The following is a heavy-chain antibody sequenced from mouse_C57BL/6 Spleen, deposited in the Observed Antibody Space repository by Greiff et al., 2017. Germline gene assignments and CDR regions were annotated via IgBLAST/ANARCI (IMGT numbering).Heavy chain of an antibody. CDR1: GFTFSSYA. V-gene: IGHV5-4*01. CDR2: ISDGGSYT. Sequence: EVHLVESGGGLVKPGGSLKLSCAASGFTFSSYAMSWVRQTPEKRLEWVATISDGGSYTYYPDNVKGRFTISRDNAKNNLYLQMSHLKSEDTAMYYCARETAEFDYWGQGTTLTVSS. CDR3: ARETAEFDY. D-gene: IGHD3-2*01. J-gene: IGHJ2*01.